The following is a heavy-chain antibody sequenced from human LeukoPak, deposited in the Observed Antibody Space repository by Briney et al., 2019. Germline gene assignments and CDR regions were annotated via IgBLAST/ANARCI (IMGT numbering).Heavy chain of an antibody. CDR2: ISVGRGDS. D-gene: IGHD1-14*01. J-gene: IGHJ3*01. Sequence: ASVNVSCKASGYTFTSYTIHWVSQAPGQSLEWMGWISVGRGDSKCSQEFQGRVTLTRDTSATTAYLEVSSLRPEDMAVYYCARERGIRDAFDFWGQGTMVTVSS. CDR1: GYTFTSYT. CDR3: ARERGIRDAFDF. V-gene: IGHV1-3*03.